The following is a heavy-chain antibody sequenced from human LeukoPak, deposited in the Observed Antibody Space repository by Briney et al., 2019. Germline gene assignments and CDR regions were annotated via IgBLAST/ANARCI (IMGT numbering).Heavy chain of an antibody. CDR3: ARDMVDSSGYYPLDY. D-gene: IGHD3-22*01. CDR1: GGTFSSYA. V-gene: IGHV1-69*05. Sequence: SVKVSCKASGGTFSSYAISWVRQAPGQGLEWMGRIIPIFGTANYAQKFQGRVTITTDESTSTAYMELSSLRSEDTAVYYCARDMVDSSGYYPLDYWGQGTLVTVSS. CDR2: IIPIFGTA. J-gene: IGHJ4*02.